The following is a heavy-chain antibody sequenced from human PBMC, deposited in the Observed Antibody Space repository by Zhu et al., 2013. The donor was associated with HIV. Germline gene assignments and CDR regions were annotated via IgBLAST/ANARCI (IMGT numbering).Heavy chain of an antibody. D-gene: IGHD1-26*01. Sequence: QVQLVQSGAEVKKPGSSVKVSCKASGGTFSSYAISWVRQAPGQGLEWMGGIIPIFGTANYAQKFQGRVTITADESTSTAYMELSSLRSEDTAVYYCAREWGGWSFRGNDAFDIWAKGQVVTVSS. CDR2: IIPIFGTA. V-gene: IGHV1-69*01. CDR3: AREWGGWSFRGNDAFDI. CDR1: GGTFSSYA. J-gene: IGHJ3*02.